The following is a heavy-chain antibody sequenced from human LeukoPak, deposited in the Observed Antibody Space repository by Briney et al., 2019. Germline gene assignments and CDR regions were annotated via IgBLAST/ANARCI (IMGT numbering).Heavy chain of an antibody. CDR3: TRVGVGGY. CDR1: GFTFSSYG. D-gene: IGHD3-16*01. V-gene: IGHV3-7*01. J-gene: IGHJ4*02. CDR2: ISPDGSDK. Sequence: PGGSLRLSCSASGFTFSSYGMHWVRQAPGKGLEWVANISPDGSDKYYVDSVKGRFTISRDNAKDSLFLQMNSLRADDTAMYFCTRVGVGGYWGQGTLVTVSS.